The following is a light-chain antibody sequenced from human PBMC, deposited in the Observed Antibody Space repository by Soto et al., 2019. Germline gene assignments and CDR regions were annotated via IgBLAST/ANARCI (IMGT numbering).Light chain of an antibody. CDR1: QSVSSNH. CDR3: QQYGTSPQT. J-gene: IGKJ1*01. V-gene: IGKV3-20*01. Sequence: ESVLTQSPGTLSLSPGERATLSCRASQSVSSNHLAWYQQKRGQPPRLLIYGASSRATGTPGRFSGSGSGTDFTLTITRLGPEDFAVYYCQQYGTSPQTFGQGTKVEIK. CDR2: GAS.